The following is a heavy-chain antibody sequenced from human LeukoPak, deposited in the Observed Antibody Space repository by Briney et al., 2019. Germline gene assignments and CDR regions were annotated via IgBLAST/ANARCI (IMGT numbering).Heavy chain of an antibody. Sequence: GGSLRLSCAASGFTFSSYAMSWVRQAPGKGLEWVSAISGSGGSTYYADSVKGRFTISRDNSKNTLYLQMNSLRAEDTAVYYCARAPRGVRGVIPLDYWGQGTLVTVSS. CDR3: ARAPRGVRGVIPLDY. CDR1: GFTFSSYA. CDR2: ISGSGGST. D-gene: IGHD3-10*01. J-gene: IGHJ4*02. V-gene: IGHV3-23*01.